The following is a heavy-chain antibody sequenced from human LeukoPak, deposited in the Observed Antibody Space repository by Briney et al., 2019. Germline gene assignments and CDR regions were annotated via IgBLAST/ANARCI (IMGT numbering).Heavy chain of an antibody. CDR2: ISYIGST. CDR1: GGSISSHY. V-gene: IGHV4-59*11. J-gene: IGHJ3*02. CDR3: ARDPTTVTKGLDI. D-gene: IGHD4-17*01. Sequence: PSETLSLTCTVSGGSISSHYWTWIRQPPGKGLEWIGYISYIGSTNYNPSLKSRVTISVDTSKNQFSLKLSSVTAADAAVYFCARDPTTVTKGLDIGGQGTMVTVSS.